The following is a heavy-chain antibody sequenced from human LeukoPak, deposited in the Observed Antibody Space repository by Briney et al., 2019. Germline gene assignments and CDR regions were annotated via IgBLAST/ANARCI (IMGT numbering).Heavy chain of an antibody. CDR2: ISGSGDSA. D-gene: IGHD3-22*01. CDR1: GFTFRSYA. V-gene: IGHV3-23*01. J-gene: IGHJ4*02. Sequence: GGSLRLSCAASGFTFRSYAMSWVRQAPGKGLAWVSAISGSGDSAYYADSVKGRFTISRDNSKNTLYLQMNSLRAEDTAVYYCAKDGGYYYDSSGFYRFDYWGQGTLVTVSS. CDR3: AKDGGYYYDSSGFYRFDY.